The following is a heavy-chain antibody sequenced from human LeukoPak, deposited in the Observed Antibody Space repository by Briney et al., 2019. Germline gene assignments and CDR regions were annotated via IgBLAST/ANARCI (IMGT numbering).Heavy chain of an antibody. V-gene: IGHV3-23*01. CDR3: AKGDYCGGDCYLKSDY. D-gene: IGHD2-21*02. Sequence: PGGSLRLSCAASGFTFSSYAMSWVRQAPGKGLEWVSAISGSGGSTYYADSVKGRFTISRDNSKNTLYLQMNSLRAEDTAVYYCAKGDYCGGDCYLKSDYWGQGTLVTVS. J-gene: IGHJ4*02. CDR1: GFTFSSYA. CDR2: ISGSGGST.